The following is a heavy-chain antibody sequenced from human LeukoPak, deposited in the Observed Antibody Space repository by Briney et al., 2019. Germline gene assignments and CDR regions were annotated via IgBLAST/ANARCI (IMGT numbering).Heavy chain of an antibody. CDR2: IYYSGST. V-gene: IGHV4-31*03. CDR1: GGSISSGGYY. CDR3: ARENSNYDHYYYYYYMDV. J-gene: IGHJ6*03. D-gene: IGHD4-11*01. Sequence: PSETLSLTCTVSGGSISSGGYYWSWIRQHPGKGLEWIGYIYYSGSTYYNPPLKSRVTISVDTSKNQFSLKLSSVTAADTAVYYCARENSNYDHYYYYYYMDVWGKGTTVTVSS.